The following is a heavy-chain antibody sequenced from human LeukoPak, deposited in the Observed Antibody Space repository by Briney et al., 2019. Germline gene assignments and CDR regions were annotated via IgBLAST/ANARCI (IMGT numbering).Heavy chain of an antibody. Sequence: SETLSLTCAVYGGSFSGYYWSWIRQPPGKGLEWIGEINHSGSTNYNPSLKSRVTISVDTSKNQFSLKLSSVTAADTAVYYCARGSSWYLRARYYYYYMDVWAKGPRSPSP. D-gene: IGHD6-13*01. CDR3: ARGSSWYLRARYYYYYMDV. J-gene: IGHJ6*03. CDR1: GGSFSGYY. CDR2: INHSGST. V-gene: IGHV4-34*01.